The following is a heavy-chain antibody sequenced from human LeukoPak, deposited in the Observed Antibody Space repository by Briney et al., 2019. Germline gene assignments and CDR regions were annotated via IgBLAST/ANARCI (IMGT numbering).Heavy chain of an antibody. V-gene: IGHV1-3*01. CDR2: INAGNGNT. D-gene: IGHD4-17*01. Sequence: ASVKVSCKASGYTFTSYAMHWVRQAPGQRLEWMGWINAGNGNTKYSQKFQGRVTMTEDTSTDTAYMQLNSLSFEDTAVYYCATLEPEPGDFGGLAYWGQGTLVTVSS. J-gene: IGHJ4*02. CDR3: ATLEPEPGDFGGLAY. CDR1: GYTFTSYA.